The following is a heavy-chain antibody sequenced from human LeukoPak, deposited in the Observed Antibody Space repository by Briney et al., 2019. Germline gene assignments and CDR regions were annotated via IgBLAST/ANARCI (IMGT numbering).Heavy chain of an antibody. Sequence: PGTSLRLSCAVSGFTFSGYTMHWVRQAPGKGLEWVAVISFDGSNKYYEDSVKGRFTISRDNSKNTLYLQMNSLRPDDTAIYYCARDTLWEWGQGTLVTVCS. CDR2: ISFDGSNK. D-gene: IGHD1-26*01. CDR1: GFTFSGYT. V-gene: IGHV3-30-3*01. J-gene: IGHJ4*02. CDR3: ARDTLWE.